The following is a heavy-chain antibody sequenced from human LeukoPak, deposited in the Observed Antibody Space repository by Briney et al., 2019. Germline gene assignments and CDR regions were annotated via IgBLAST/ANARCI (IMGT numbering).Heavy chain of an antibody. CDR3: AKGGATVIDY. CDR2: INSDGIST. J-gene: IGHJ4*02. D-gene: IGHD4-17*01. Sequence: PGGSLRLSCAASAFTFSSYWMHGVRQAPGKGLVWVSRINSDGISTSYADSVKGRFTISRDNAKNTLYLQMNSLRAEDTAVYYCAKGGATVIDYWGQGTLVAVSS. V-gene: IGHV3-74*01. CDR1: AFTFSSYW.